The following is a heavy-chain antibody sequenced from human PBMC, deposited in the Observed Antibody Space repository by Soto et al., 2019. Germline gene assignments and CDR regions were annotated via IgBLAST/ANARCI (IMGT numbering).Heavy chain of an antibody. J-gene: IGHJ6*02. V-gene: IGHV3-21*03. CDR1: GFTFSSYS. CDR2: ISSSSSYI. CDR3: ARGAIAVAAAMDV. D-gene: IGHD6-19*01. Sequence: PGGSLRLSCAASGFTFSSYSMNWVRQAPGKGLEWVSSISSSSSYIYYADSVKGRFTISRDNAKNSLYLQMNSLRAEDTAVYYCARGAIAVAAAMDVWGQGTTVTVSS.